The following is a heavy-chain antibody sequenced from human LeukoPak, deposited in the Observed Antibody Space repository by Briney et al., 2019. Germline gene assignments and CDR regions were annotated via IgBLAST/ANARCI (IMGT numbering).Heavy chain of an antibody. J-gene: IGHJ6*03. CDR3: ARGSSRIDLYYYYYMDV. V-gene: IGHV1-69*06. Sequence: GASVKVSCKASGGTFSSYAISWVRQAPGQGLEWMGGIIPIFGTANYAQKFQGRVTITADKSTSTAYMELSSLRSEDTAVYYCARGSSRIDLYYYYYMDVWGKGTTVTVSS. D-gene: IGHD2-15*01. CDR1: GGTFSSYA. CDR2: IIPIFGTA.